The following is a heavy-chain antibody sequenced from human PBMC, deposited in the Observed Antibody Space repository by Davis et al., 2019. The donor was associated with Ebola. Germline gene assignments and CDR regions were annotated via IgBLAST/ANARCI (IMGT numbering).Heavy chain of an antibody. CDR3: ARRTRGYFDL. D-gene: IGHD1-14*01. J-gene: IGHJ2*01. CDR2: INHSGTS. V-gene: IGHV4-34*01. Sequence: SETLSLTCAVYGGSFSDYHWNWIRQPPGKGLEYIGEINHSGTSNYNPALKSRLTISLDTSQNQFSLKLSSVTAADTAVYYCARRTRGYFDLWGRGTLVTVSS. CDR1: GGSFSDYH.